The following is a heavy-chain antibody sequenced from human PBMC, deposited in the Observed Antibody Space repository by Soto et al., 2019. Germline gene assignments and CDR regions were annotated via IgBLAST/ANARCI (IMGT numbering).Heavy chain of an antibody. Sequence: GGSLRLSCAASGVTFTSYAMTWVRQVPGEGLQWVSSISKSGDSTYYADSVKGRFTTSRDNSKNTLYLQMNSLRAEDTAIYYCAKGSFGFDYWGQGTLVTVSS. D-gene: IGHD3-10*01. V-gene: IGHV3-23*01. CDR1: GVTFTSYA. J-gene: IGHJ4*02. CDR2: ISKSGDST. CDR3: AKGSFGFDY.